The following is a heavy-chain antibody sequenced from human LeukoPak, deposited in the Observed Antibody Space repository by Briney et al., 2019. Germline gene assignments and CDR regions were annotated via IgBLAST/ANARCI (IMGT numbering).Heavy chain of an antibody. CDR3: AKVIVPAAATVYYYYGMDV. Sequence: GGSLRLSCAASGFTFSDYGMHWVRQAPGKGLEWVAVISYDGSKKYYADSVKGRFTISRDNAKNTLYLQMNSLRAEDTAVYYCAKVIVPAAATVYYYYGMDVWGQGTTLTVCS. D-gene: IGHD2-2*01. V-gene: IGHV3-30*18. J-gene: IGHJ6*01. CDR1: GFTFSDYG. CDR2: ISYDGSKK.